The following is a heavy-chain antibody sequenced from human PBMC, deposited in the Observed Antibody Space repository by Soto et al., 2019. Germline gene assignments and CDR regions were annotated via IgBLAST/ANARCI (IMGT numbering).Heavy chain of an antibody. CDR1: GFTFRNYN. J-gene: IGHJ4*02. V-gene: IGHV3-21*06. D-gene: IGHD2-8*02. CDR2: ISTGGAYM. Sequence: EVQLVESGGGLVKAGGSLRLFCTASGFTFRNYNMNWVRQAPGKGLEWVSSISTGGAYMFYADSVKGRFTISRDNAQNSLFLQIASPRAEDTALYYCARDIASTGGDYFDSWGQGTLVTVSS. CDR3: ARDIASTGGDYFDS.